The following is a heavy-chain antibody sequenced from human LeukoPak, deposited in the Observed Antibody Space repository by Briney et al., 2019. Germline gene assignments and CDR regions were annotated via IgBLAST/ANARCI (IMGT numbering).Heavy chain of an antibody. CDR3: AKDVNSSSLAPGGY. Sequence: PGGSLRLSCAASGFTFDDYAMHWVRQAPGKGLEWVSGISWNSGSKGYADSVKGRFTISRDNAKNSLYLQMNSLRAEDTALYYCAKDVNSSSLAPGGYWGQGTLVTVSS. J-gene: IGHJ4*02. D-gene: IGHD6-13*01. CDR2: ISWNSGSK. V-gene: IGHV3-9*01. CDR1: GFTFDDYA.